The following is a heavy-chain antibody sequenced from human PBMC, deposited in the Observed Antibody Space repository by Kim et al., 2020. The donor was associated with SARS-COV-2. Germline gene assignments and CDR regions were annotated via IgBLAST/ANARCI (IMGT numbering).Heavy chain of an antibody. J-gene: IGHJ4*02. CDR3: ARDRDDILTGSLDYFDY. Sequence: GGSLRLSCAASGFTFSSYSMNWVRQAPGKGLEWVSSISSSSSYIYYADSVKGRFTISRDNAKNSLYLQMNSLRAEDTAVYYCARDRDDILTGSLDYFDYWGQGTLVTVSS. V-gene: IGHV3-21*01. D-gene: IGHD3-9*01. CDR2: ISSSSSYI. CDR1: GFTFSSYS.